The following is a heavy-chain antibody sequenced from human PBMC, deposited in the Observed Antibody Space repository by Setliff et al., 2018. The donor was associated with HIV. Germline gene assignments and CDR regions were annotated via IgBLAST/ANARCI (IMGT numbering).Heavy chain of an antibody. CDR3: ARDEDGYNHFDF. J-gene: IGHJ4*02. CDR2: IWRDGSNK. CDR1: GFTFSAYA. Sequence: GGSLRLSCAASGFTFSAYAMYWVRQAPGKGLEWVALIWRDGSNKYYADSVKGRVTISRDNSNDTLFLQMNSLRVEDTAVYYCARDEDGYNHFDFWGQGTLVTVSS. D-gene: IGHD5-12*01. V-gene: IGHV3-33*08.